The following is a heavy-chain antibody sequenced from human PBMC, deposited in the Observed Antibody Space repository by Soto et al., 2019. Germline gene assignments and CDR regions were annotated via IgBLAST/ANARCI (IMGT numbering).Heavy chain of an antibody. CDR3: ARVFSDSSSFFDP. Sequence: SETLSLTCTVSGGSISSGGYYWSWIRQHPGKGLEWIGYIYYSGRTNYNPSLKSRVTISVDTSKNQFSLKLNSVTAADTAVYYCARVFSDSSSFFDPWGRGTLVTVSS. CDR1: GGSISSGGYY. CDR2: IYYSGRT. V-gene: IGHV4-31*03. J-gene: IGHJ5*02. D-gene: IGHD6-13*01.